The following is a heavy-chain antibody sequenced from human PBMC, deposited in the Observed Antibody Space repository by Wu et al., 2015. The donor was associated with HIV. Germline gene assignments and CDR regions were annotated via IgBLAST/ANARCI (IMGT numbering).Heavy chain of an antibody. J-gene: IGHJ6*02. CDR1: GGTFSSYA. Sequence: QVQLVQSGAEVKKPGSSVKVSCKASGGTFSSYAISWVRQAPGQGLEWMGGIIPIFGTANYAQKFQGRVTITTDESTSTAYMELSSLRSEDTAVYYCARESIAAAGISYYYYGMDVWGQGTTVTVSS. V-gene: IGHV1-69*05. CDR3: ARESIAAAGISYYYYGMDV. CDR2: IIPIFGTA. D-gene: IGHD6-13*01.